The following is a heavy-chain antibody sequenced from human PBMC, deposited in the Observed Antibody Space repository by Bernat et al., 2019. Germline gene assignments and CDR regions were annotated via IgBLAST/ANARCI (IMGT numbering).Heavy chain of an antibody. J-gene: IGHJ6*04. V-gene: IGHV1-2*04. CDR1: QYTFTGYY. Sequence: QVQLVQSGAEVKKPGASVTVSCKASQYTFTGYYLHWVRQAPGQGLEWMGWINPNSGATNYARKFQGWVTMTRDTSISTAYMELSSLKSDDTDDYYCARGIPVEGMEVWGKGTTVTVSS. CDR2: INPNSGAT. CDR3: ARGIPVEGMEV. D-gene: IGHD6-19*01.